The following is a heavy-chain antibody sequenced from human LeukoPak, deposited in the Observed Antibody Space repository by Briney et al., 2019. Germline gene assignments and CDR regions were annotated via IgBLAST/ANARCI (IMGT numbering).Heavy chain of an antibody. CDR2: IRYDGSNK. CDR3: AKDPSSSSWGYFDL. Sequence: GGSLRLSCATSGFIFSNYAIHWVRQAPGKGLEWVAFIRYDGSNKYYADSVKGRFTISRDNSKNTLYLQMNSLRAEDTAVYYCAKDPSSSSWGYFDLWGRGTLVTVSS. D-gene: IGHD6-13*01. CDR1: GFIFSNYA. V-gene: IGHV3-30*02. J-gene: IGHJ2*01.